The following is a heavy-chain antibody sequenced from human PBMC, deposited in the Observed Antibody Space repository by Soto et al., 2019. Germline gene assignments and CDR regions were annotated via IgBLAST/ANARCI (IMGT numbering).Heavy chain of an antibody. CDR2: ISPMLAIT. V-gene: IGHV1-69*02. CDR3: AFGSLSGETFDI. Sequence: QVQLLKPGAEVKKPGSSVKVSCKASGGTFNVYSIIWVRQAPGKGLEWRGRISPMLAITNSAHRFQGRVTLTAATSKTTAYMDLRRRTSEYTDVYYCAFGSLSGETFDIWGQGTLVTVSS. D-gene: IGHD6-6*01. J-gene: IGHJ3*02. CDR1: GGTFNVYS.